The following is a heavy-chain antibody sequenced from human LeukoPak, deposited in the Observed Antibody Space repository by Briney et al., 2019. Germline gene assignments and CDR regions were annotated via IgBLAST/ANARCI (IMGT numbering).Heavy chain of an antibody. Sequence: SGTLSLTCTVSGGSISSYYWSWIRQPPGKGLEWIGYIYYSGSTNYNPSLKSRVTISVDTSKNQFSLKLSSVTAANTAVYYCARDQGYGDYLDAFDIWGQGTMVTVSS. CDR2: IYYSGST. CDR1: GGSISSYY. CDR3: ARDQGYGDYLDAFDI. D-gene: IGHD4-17*01. V-gene: IGHV4-59*01. J-gene: IGHJ3*02.